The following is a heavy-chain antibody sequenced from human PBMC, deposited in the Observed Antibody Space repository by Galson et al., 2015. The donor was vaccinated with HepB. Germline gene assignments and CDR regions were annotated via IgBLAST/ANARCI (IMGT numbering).Heavy chain of an antibody. V-gene: IGHV3-66*01. CDR3: ARGERYDSSGYDAFDI. D-gene: IGHD3-22*01. J-gene: IGHJ3*02. CDR1: GFAVSSNY. Sequence: SLRLSCAASGFAVSSNYMSWVRQAPGKGLEWLSVIYSGGSTYYADSVKGRFTISRDNSKNTLYLQMNSLRAEDTAVYYCARGERYDSSGYDAFDIWGQGTMVTVSS. CDR2: IYSGGST.